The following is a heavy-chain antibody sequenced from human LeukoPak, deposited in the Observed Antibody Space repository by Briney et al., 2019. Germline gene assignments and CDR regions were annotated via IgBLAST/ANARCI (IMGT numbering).Heavy chain of an antibody. CDR1: GYTFTGYY. D-gene: IGHD3-22*01. V-gene: IGHV1-2*02. CDR2: INPNSGGT. CDR3: ARSMKTYYYDSSGYFHFDY. Sequence: GASVKVSCKAAGYTFTGYYMHWVRQAPGQGREGMGWINPNSGGTNYAQKFHSRVTMTRDTSTSTTYMELRRLRSDDTAVYYCARSMKTYYYDSSGYFHFDYWGQGNLVTVSS. J-gene: IGHJ4*02.